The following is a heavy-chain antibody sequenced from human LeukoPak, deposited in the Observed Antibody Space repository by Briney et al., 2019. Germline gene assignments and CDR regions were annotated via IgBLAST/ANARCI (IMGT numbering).Heavy chain of an antibody. J-gene: IGHJ4*02. CDR2: ISGSGGST. Sequence: GGSLRLSCAASGFTFSSFAMSWVRQAPGKGLEWVSTISGSGGSTYYADSVKGRFTISRDNSKNALYLQMNSLRAEDTAVYYCAKVFPYYDSSGRYFDYWGQGALVTVSS. V-gene: IGHV3-23*01. D-gene: IGHD3-22*01. CDR1: GFTFSSFA. CDR3: AKVFPYYDSSGRYFDY.